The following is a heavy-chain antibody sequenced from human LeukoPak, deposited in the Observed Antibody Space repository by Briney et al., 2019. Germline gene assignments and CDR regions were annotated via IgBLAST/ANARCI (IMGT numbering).Heavy chain of an antibody. V-gene: IGHV3-21*04. CDR3: AKVQVVPAAMARRYYYYGMDV. J-gene: IGHJ6*02. CDR2: ISSSSSYI. CDR1: GFTFSSYS. D-gene: IGHD2-2*01. Sequence: GGSLRLSCAASGFTFSSYSMNWVRQAPGKGLEWVSSISSSSSYIYYADSVKGRFTISRDNSKNTLYLQMNNLRAEDTAVYYCAKVQVVPAAMARRYYYYGMDVWGQGTTVTVSS.